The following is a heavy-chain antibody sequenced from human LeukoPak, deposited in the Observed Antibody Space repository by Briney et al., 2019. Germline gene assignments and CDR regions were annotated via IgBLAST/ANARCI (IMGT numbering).Heavy chain of an antibody. D-gene: IGHD3-10*01. CDR1: GGSISSFY. CDR2: IYYSGST. CDR3: ARLYGSGSYYRRSFDY. J-gene: IGHJ4*02. Sequence: PSETLSLTCTVSGGSISSFYWSWIRQPPGKGLEWIGYIYYSGSTYYNPSLKSRVTISVDTSKNQFSLKLSSVTAADTAVYYCARLYGSGSYYRRSFDYWGQGTLVTVSS. V-gene: IGHV4-59*04.